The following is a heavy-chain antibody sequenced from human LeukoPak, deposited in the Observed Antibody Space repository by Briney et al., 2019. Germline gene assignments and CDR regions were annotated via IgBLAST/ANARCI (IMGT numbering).Heavy chain of an antibody. CDR3: ARVGRDYYGSGRLDY. Sequence: GGSLRLSCAASGFTFSSYAMSWVRQAPGKGLEWVSYISSSGSTIYYADSVKGRFTISRDNAKNSLYLQMNSLRAEDTAVYYCARVGRDYYGSGRLDYWGQGTLVTVSS. V-gene: IGHV3-48*03. CDR2: ISSSGSTI. D-gene: IGHD3-10*01. CDR1: GFTFSSYA. J-gene: IGHJ4*02.